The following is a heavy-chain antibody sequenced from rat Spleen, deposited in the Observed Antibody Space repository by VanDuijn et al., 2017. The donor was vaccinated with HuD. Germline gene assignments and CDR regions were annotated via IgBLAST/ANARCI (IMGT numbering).Heavy chain of an antibody. V-gene: IGHV5-29*01. Sequence: EVQLVESGGGLVQPGRSLNLSCAASGFTFSDYDMAWVRQAPTKGLEWVATISYDGGTTDYRDSVKGRFTISRDNAKNTLYRQMDSLRSEDTATYYCARHGTLGWYFDFWGPGTMVTVSS. CDR1: GFTFSDYD. CDR3: ARHGTLGWYFDF. J-gene: IGHJ1*01. D-gene: IGHD4-6*01. CDR2: ISYDGGTT.